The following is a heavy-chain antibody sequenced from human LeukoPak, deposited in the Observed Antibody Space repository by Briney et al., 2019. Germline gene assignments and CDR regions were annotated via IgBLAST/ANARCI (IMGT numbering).Heavy chain of an antibody. V-gene: IGHV4-59*08. CDR2: IYYSGST. J-gene: IGHJ4*02. CDR3: ARHVDGYGPYFDY. D-gene: IGHD5-24*01. Sequence: SETLSLTCAVYGGSLYGYYWSWIRQPPGKGLEWIGYIYYSGSTNYNPSLKSRVTISVDTSKNQFSLKLSSVTAADTAVYYCARHVDGYGPYFDYWGQGTLVTVSS. CDR1: GGSLYGYY.